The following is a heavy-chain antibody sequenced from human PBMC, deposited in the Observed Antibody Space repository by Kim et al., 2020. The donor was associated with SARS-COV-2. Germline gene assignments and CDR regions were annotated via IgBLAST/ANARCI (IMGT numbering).Heavy chain of an antibody. V-gene: IGHV3-7*01. CDR3: ARDLSQQWLVQNYYYYMDG. CDR2: IKQDGSEK. CDR1: GFTFSSYW. J-gene: IGHJ6*03. D-gene: IGHD6-19*01. Sequence: GGSLRLSCAASGFTFSSYWMSWVRQAPGKGLEWVANIKQDGSEKYYVDSVKGRFTISRDNAKNSLYLQMNSLRAEDTAVYYCARDLSQQWLVQNYYYYMDGWGKGTTVTVSS.